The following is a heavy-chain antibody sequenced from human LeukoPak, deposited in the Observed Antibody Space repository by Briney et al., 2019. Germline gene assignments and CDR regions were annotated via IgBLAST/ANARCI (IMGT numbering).Heavy chain of an antibody. Sequence: PSETLSLTCTVSGVSMNSYYWSWIRQPPGKGLEWIGYIYTSGSTNYNPSLKSRVTISVDTSKNQFSLKLTSVTAADTAVYFCARPAGSYGYDAFDIWGQGTMVTVSS. J-gene: IGHJ3*02. V-gene: IGHV4-4*09. CDR2: IYTSGST. CDR3: ARPAGSYGYDAFDI. D-gene: IGHD5-18*01. CDR1: GVSMNSYY.